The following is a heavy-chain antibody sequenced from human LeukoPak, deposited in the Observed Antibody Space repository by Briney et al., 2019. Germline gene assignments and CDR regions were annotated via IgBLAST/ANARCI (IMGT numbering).Heavy chain of an antibody. D-gene: IGHD2-8*01. Sequence: ASVKVSCKASGYTLTSYYMHWVRQAPGQGLEWMGIINPSGGSTSYAQKLQGRVTMTRDTSTSTVYMELSSLRSEDTAVYYCARAVYEDAFDIWGQGTMVTVSS. CDR2: INPSGGST. CDR1: GYTLTSYY. J-gene: IGHJ3*02. V-gene: IGHV1-46*01. CDR3: ARAVYEDAFDI.